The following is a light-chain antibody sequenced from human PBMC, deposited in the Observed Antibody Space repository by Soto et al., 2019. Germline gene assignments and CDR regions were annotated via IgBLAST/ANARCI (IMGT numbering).Light chain of an antibody. CDR1: QSISSY. CDR3: QQSDSTPIT. CDR2: AAS. J-gene: IGKJ5*01. Sequence: VGARVTITCRASQSISSYLNWYQQKPGKAPKLLIYAASSLQSGVPSRFSGSGSGTDFTLTISSLQPEDFATYYCQQSDSTPITFGQGTRLEIK. V-gene: IGKV1-39*01.